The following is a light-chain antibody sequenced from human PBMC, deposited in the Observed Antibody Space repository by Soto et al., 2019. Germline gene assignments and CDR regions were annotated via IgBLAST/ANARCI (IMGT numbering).Light chain of an antibody. CDR3: QQFNNWPPLT. CDR2: GAS. V-gene: IGKV3-15*01. CDR1: QSVGSS. J-gene: IGKJ4*01. Sequence: EVVMTQSPATLSVSPGERATLSCRASQSVGSSLAWYQQKPGQAPRLLIYGASTRATGIPARFSGSGSGTEFTLTISSLQSEDFALYYCQQFNNWPPLTFGGGTKVEIK.